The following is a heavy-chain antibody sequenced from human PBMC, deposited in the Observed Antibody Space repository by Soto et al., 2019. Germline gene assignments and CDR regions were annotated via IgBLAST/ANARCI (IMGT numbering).Heavy chain of an antibody. J-gene: IGHJ6*02. CDR1: GFSISDYG. V-gene: IGHV3-30*18. Sequence: QVQLVESGGGVVQPGWSLRLSCAASGFSISDYGMEWVRQAPGKGLEWVALISYDGNNTYYADSVKGRFTISRDNSKDTLFLQMTGLRAEDTAVYYCAKGAGDRLSLCMDVWGQGTTVTVS. CDR3: AKGAGDRLSLCMDV. D-gene: IGHD1-26*01. CDR2: ISYDGNNT.